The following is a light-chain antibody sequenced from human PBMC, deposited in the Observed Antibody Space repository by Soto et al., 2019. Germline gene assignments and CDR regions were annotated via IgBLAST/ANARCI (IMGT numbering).Light chain of an antibody. V-gene: IGKV3-20*01. Sequence: EIVLTQSPGTLSLSPGERATLSCRASQSVSSSYLAWYQQKPGQALRLLIYGASSRATGIPDRFSGSGSGTDFTLTISRLEPEDFAVYYCQQYGSSPRTFGQGTKLEI. CDR1: QSVSSSY. CDR3: QQYGSSPRT. J-gene: IGKJ2*01. CDR2: GAS.